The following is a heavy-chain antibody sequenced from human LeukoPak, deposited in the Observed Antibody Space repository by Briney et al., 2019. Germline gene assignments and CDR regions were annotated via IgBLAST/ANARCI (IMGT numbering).Heavy chain of an antibody. D-gene: IGHD6-13*01. J-gene: IGHJ4*02. V-gene: IGHV3-7*05. CDR3: ARGGGIIAAAVVD. CDR1: GFTLSNNW. Sequence: GGSLRLSCAASGFTLSNNWMTWVRQAPGKGLEWVANIKQDGSEKYYGDSVKGRFTISRDNAKNSLYLQMNSLRAEDTAVYYCARGGGIIAAAVVDWGQGTLVTVSS. CDR2: IKQDGSEK.